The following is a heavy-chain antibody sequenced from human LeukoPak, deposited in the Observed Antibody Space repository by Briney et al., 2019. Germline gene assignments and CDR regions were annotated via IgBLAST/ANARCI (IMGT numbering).Heavy chain of an antibody. CDR1: GDSITSSDHY. CDR2: VSHSGNT. CDR3: ARVIGRGWEFDP. V-gene: IGHV4-39*01. Sequence: SETLSLTCTLSGDSITSSDHYWVWIRQSPGKGLEWIGSVSHSGNTYYKSSLRSRVTVSLDTSKNEFSLILTSVTAADTAVYYCARVIGRGWEFDPWGQGTLVTVSS. D-gene: IGHD1-26*01. J-gene: IGHJ5*02.